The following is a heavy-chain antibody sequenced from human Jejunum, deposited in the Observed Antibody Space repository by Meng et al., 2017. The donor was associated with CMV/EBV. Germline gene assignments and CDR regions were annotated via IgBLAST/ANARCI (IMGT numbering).Heavy chain of an antibody. CDR2: FVNYVDT. V-gene: IGHV1-18*01. CDR1: GYTFGSYG. Sequence: VHLLQPGPGGKKAGAPLMVSCKASGYTFGSYGICWVRQAPGQGLEWMGWFVNYVDTYPAPKFQGRVTMTTDTHTNTAFMELRSLTSDDTAVYYCASGTPGRSYCDHWGQGTLVTVSS. D-gene: IGHD2-15*01. J-gene: IGHJ4*02. CDR3: ASGTPGRSYCDH.